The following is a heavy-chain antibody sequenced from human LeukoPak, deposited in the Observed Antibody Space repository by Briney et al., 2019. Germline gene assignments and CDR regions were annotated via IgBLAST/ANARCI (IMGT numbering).Heavy chain of an antibody. CDR1: GFTFSAYW. CDR2: IRQDGGEK. CDR3: ARDGTAAGLYFDL. J-gene: IGHJ4*01. Sequence: GGSLRLSCAVSGFTFSAYWMNWVRQAPGRGLEWVASIRQDGGEKSYVDSVKGRFTISRDNTKNSLYLQMSSLRAEDTAVYYCARDGTAAGLYFDLWGQGTLVTVSS. V-gene: IGHV3-7*01. D-gene: IGHD6-13*01.